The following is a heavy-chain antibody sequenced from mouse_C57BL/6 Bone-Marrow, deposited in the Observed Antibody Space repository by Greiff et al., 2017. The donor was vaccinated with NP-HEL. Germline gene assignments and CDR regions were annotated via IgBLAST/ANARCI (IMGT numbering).Heavy chain of an antibody. Sequence: QVQLKQSGAELVRPGTSVKVSCKASGYAFTNYLIEWVKQRPGQGLEWIGVINPGSGGTNYNEKFKGKATLTADKSSSTAYMQLSSLTSEDSAVYFCARHSNYFAWFAYWGQGTLVTVSA. CDR1: GYAFTNYL. CDR2: INPGSGGT. J-gene: IGHJ3*01. CDR3: ARHSNYFAWFAY. D-gene: IGHD2-5*01. V-gene: IGHV1-54*01.